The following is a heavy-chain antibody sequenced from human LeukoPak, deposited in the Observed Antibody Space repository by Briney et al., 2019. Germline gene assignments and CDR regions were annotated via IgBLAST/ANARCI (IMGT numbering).Heavy chain of an antibody. CDR2: ISSSSSYI. CDR3: ARDGTAVGINYDY. Sequence: PGGTLRLSCAASGFTFNKYAMSWVRQSPGKGLEWVSSISSSSSYIYYADSVKGRFTISRDNAKNSLYLQMNSLRAEDTAVYYCARDGTAVGINYDYWGQGTLVTVSS. CDR1: GFTFNKYA. D-gene: IGHD6-13*01. V-gene: IGHV3-21*04. J-gene: IGHJ4*02.